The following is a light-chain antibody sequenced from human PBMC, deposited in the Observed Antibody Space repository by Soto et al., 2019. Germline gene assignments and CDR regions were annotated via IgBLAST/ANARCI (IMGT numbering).Light chain of an antibody. J-gene: IGKJ1*01. CDR1: QSISSW. CDR3: QQYDGYRT. CDR2: DAS. Sequence: DIQMTRSPSTLSASVGDRVTITCRASQSISSWLAWYQQKPGKAPKLLIYDASTLESGVPSRFSGSGSGTEFTLTISSLQPDDFATYYCQQYDGYRTFGQGTKVDIK. V-gene: IGKV1-5*01.